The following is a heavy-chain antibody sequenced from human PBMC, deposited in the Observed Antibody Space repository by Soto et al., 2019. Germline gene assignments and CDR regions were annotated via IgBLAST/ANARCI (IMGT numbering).Heavy chain of an antibody. J-gene: IGHJ4*02. CDR3: ARVGAAAGPYYFDY. V-gene: IGHV1-3*01. CDR1: GYTFTNYA. CDR2: INAGNGNT. D-gene: IGHD6-13*01. Sequence: ASVKFSCKSSGYTFTNYAIHWVCQAPGQRLEWMGWINAGNGNTKYSQKFQGRVTITRDTSASTAYMELSSLRSEDTAVYYCARVGAAAGPYYFDYWGQGNLVTVYS.